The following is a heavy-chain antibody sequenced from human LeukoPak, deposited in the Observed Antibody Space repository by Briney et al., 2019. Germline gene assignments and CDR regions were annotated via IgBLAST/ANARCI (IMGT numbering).Heavy chain of an antibody. CDR2: IYHSGST. J-gene: IGHJ3*02. CDR3: ARQASSYYDSSGYGLDI. CDR1: GGSISSSNW. Sequence: SGTLSLTCAVSGGSISSSNWWSWVRQPPGKGLEWIGEIYHSGSTNYNPSLKSRVTISVDTSKNQFSLKLSSVTAADTAVYYCARQASSYYDSSGYGLDIWGQGTMVAVSS. D-gene: IGHD3-22*01. V-gene: IGHV4-4*02.